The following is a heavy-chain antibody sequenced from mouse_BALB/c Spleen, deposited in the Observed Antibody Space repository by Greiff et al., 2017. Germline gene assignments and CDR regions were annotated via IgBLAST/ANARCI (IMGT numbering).Heavy chain of an antibody. Sequence: EVKLVESGGGLVKPGGSLKLSCAASGFTFSDYYMYWVRQTPEKRLEWVATISDGGSYTYYPDSVKGRFTISRDNAKNNLYLQMSSLKSEDTAMYYCARGVGPFFDYWGQGTTLTVSS. J-gene: IGHJ2*01. V-gene: IGHV5-4*02. D-gene: IGHD1-3*01. CDR1: GFTFSDYY. CDR2: ISDGGSYT. CDR3: ARGVGPFFDY.